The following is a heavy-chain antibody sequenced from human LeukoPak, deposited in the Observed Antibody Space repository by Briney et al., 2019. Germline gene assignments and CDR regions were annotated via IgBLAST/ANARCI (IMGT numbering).Heavy chain of an antibody. CDR3: ARTKFGGPFFAY. CDR2: ISYSGST. J-gene: IGHJ4*02. V-gene: IGHV4-59*11. CDR1: NDSINSHY. D-gene: IGHD3-10*01. Sequence: SETLSLTCAVSNDSINSHYWNWIRQSPRKGLEWIGYISYSGSTNYNPSLRSRVTITLDRSKNQFSLDLTSVTAADTAVYFCARTKFGGPFFAYWGQGALVTVSS.